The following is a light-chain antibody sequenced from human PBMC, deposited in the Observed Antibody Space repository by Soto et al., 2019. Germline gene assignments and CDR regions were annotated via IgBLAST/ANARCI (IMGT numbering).Light chain of an antibody. V-gene: IGKV3-15*01. CDR2: GAS. J-gene: IGKJ5*01. CDR3: QQYNNWPSVT. CDR1: QSVRRN. Sequence: EIMMTQSPATLSVSPGERATLSCRASQSVRRNLAWYQQKPGQAPRLLIYGASTRATSIPATFSGSGSGTEFTLTISSLQSEDFAIYYCQQYNNWPSVTFGQGTRLEIK.